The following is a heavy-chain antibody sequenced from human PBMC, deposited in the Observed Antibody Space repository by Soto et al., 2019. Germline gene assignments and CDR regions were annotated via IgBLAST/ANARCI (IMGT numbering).Heavy chain of an antibody. CDR3: AGTYYSLDFRFDY. V-gene: IGHV3-48*02. J-gene: IGHJ4*02. Sequence: EVQLVESGGGLVQPGGSLRLSCATYGFIFSTYSINCVRQAPGRGLEWVSYINSSSTNIYYADSVKGRFTISRDNAKNSLYLQLNSLSDEDTAVYYCAGTYYSLDFRFDYWGRGTLVTVSS. CDR1: GFIFSTYS. D-gene: IGHD2-15*01. CDR2: INSSSTNI.